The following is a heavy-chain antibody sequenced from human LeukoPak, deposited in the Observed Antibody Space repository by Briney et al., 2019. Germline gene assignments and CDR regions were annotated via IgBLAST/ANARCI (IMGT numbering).Heavy chain of an antibody. V-gene: IGHV3-30*18. Sequence: GGSLRLSCAASGFVFGTYAMHWVRQAPGKGLEYVSMISYDGSDEYYADSVKGRFAISRDNSKSTLYLQMNSLRPEDTAVYYCAKIRVRGVHYFDYWGQGTQVTVPS. CDR3: AKIRVRGVHYFDY. CDR1: GFVFGTYA. D-gene: IGHD3-10*01. J-gene: IGHJ4*02. CDR2: ISYDGSDE.